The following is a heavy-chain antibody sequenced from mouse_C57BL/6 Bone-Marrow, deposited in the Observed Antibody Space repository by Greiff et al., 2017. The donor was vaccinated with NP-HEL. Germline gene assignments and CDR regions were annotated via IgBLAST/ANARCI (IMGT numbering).Heavy chain of an antibody. J-gene: IGHJ3*01. D-gene: IGHD2-4*01. V-gene: IGHV1-20*01. Sequence: VKPGDSVKISCKASGYSFTGYFMNWVMQSHGKSLEWIGRINPYNGDTFYNQKFKGKATLTVDKSSSTAHMELRSLTSEDSAVYYCARDYDYDGAWFAYWGQGTLVTVSA. CDR1: GYSFTGYF. CDR2: INPYNGDT. CDR3: ARDYDYDGAWFAY.